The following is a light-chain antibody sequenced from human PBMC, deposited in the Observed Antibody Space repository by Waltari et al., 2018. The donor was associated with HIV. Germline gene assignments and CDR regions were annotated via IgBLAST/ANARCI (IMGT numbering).Light chain of an antibody. J-gene: IGKJ3*01. Sequence: IVLTQSPVTLSLSTGDRANLSCRASQNIRNYVGWYQQKSGQPPRLLIYDASTRDTGIPARFSGAGSGTDFTLTIDSLEPEDFAMYYCQQRSNWPGTFGPGTRVDVK. CDR1: QNIRNY. V-gene: IGKV3-11*01. CDR3: QQRSNWPGT. CDR2: DAS.